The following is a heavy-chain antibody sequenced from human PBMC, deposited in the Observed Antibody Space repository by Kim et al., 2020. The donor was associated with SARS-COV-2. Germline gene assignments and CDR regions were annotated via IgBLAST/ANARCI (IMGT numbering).Heavy chain of an antibody. J-gene: IGHJ6*02. CDR3: ASVLWFGVPSSGMDV. CDR1: GYTFTSYG. Sequence: ASVKVSCKASGYTFTSYGISWVRQAPGQGLEWMGWISAYNGNTNYAQKLQGRVTMTTDTSTSTAYMELRSLRSDDTAVYYCASVLWFGVPSSGMDVWGQGTTVTVSS. V-gene: IGHV1-18*01. D-gene: IGHD3-10*01. CDR2: ISAYNGNT.